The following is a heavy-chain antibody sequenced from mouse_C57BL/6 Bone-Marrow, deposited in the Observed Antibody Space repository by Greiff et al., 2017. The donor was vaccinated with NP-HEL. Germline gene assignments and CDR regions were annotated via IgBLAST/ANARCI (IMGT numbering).Heavy chain of an antibody. CDR1: GFTFSSYA. CDR3: ARAPLTGYYFDY. Sequence: DVKLVESGGGLVKPGGSLKLSCAASGFTFSSYAMSWVRQTPEKRLEWVATISDGGSYTYYPDNVKGRFTISRDNAKNNLYLQMSHLKSEDTAMYYCARAPLTGYYFDYWGQGTTLTVSS. V-gene: IGHV5-4*03. CDR2: ISDGGSYT. D-gene: IGHD4-1*01. J-gene: IGHJ2*01.